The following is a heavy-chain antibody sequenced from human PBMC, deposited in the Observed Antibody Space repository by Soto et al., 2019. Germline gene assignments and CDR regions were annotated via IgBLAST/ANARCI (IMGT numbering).Heavy chain of an antibody. D-gene: IGHD4-17*01. CDR2: IKQDGSEK. Sequence: PGGSLILSCAASGFPFSSYGMSWVRQPPGKGLEWVANIKQDGSEKYYVDSVKGRFTLSRDNAKNSLHLQMDSLRAEDTAIYYCAKDAISGDGIWLMDSWGQGTVVTVSS. J-gene: IGHJ5*02. V-gene: IGHV3-7*03. CDR1: GFPFSSYG. CDR3: AKDAISGDGIWLMDS.